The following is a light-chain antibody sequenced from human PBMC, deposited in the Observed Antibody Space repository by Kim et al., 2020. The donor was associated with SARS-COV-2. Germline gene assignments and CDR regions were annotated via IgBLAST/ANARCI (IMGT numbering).Light chain of an antibody. CDR3: SSFAGSNNPVV. J-gene: IGLJ2*01. CDR1: SSDVGGYNY. V-gene: IGLV2-8*01. Sequence: SVTSSCTGTSSDVGGYNYVSWYQQHPGKAPKFIIYEVNKRPSGVPDRFSGSKSGNTASLTVSGLQAEDEADYYCSSFAGSNNPVVFGGGTQLTVL. CDR2: EVN.